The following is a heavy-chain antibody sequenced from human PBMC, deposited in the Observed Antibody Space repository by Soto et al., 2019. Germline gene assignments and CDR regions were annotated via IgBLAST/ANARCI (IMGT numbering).Heavy chain of an antibody. V-gene: IGHV3-7*04. J-gene: IGHJ5*02. CDR2: IKQDGSEK. D-gene: IGHD2-2*01. CDR3: ARVVPAAIFSWFDP. CDR1: GFTFSSYW. Sequence: PGGSLRLSCAASGFTFSSYWMSWVRQAPGKGLEWVANIKQDGSEKYYVDSVKGRFTISRDNAKNSLYLQMNSLRAEDTAVYYCARVVPAAIFSWFDPWGQGTLVTVSS.